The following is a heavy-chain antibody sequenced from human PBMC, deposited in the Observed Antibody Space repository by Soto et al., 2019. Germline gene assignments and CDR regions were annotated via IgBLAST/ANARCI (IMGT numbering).Heavy chain of an antibody. Sequence: SVGGVVQPGRSLRLSCAASGFTFSSYAMHWVRQAPGKGPEWVAVISYDGSSKTYADSVKGQFTISRDNSKNSLFLQMNNLRPEDTAVYYCARRNSDYSSVWSDAFDIWGQGTMVTVSS. CDR1: GFTFSSYA. J-gene: IGHJ3*02. D-gene: IGHD6-19*01. V-gene: IGHV3-30-3*01. CDR3: ARRNSDYSSVWSDAFDI. CDR2: ISYDGSSK.